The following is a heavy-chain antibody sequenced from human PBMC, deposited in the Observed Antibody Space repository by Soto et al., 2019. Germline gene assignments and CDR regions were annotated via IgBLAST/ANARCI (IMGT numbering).Heavy chain of an antibody. V-gene: IGHV3-33*01. CDR3: ATGDQLDD. CDR1: GFPFLSYG. D-gene: IGHD3-10*01. J-gene: IGHJ4*02. CDR2: IWYDGSNK. Sequence: PGVSLRLSCAASGFPFLSYGMHWVRQAPGKGLEWVAVIWYDGSNKYYADSVKGRFTISRDNVKNSVFLQMNRLRAEDTAVYYCATGDQLDDWCQGIGVTVSS.